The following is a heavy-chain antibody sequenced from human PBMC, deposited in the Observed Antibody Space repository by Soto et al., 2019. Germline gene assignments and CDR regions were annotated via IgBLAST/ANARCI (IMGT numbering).Heavy chain of an antibody. Sequence: GGSLRLSCAASGFTFSSYSMNWVRQAPGKGLEWVSSISSSSSYIYYADSVKGRFTISRDNAKNSLYLQMNSLRAEDTAVYYCARGHRAGDYYYYMDVWGKGTTVTVSS. CDR1: GFTFSSYS. D-gene: IGHD1-26*01. CDR3: ARGHRAGDYYYYMDV. CDR2: ISSSSSYI. J-gene: IGHJ6*03. V-gene: IGHV3-21*01.